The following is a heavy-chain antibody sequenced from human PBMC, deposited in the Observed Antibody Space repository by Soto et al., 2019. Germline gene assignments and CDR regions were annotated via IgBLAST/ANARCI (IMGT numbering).Heavy chain of an antibody. Sequence: ASVKVSCKASGGTFSSYAISWVRQAPGQGLEWMGGIIPILGIANYAQKFQGRVTITADKSTSTAYMELSSLRSEDTAVYYCARVNYYGSGSYYAFDIWGQGTMVTVSS. J-gene: IGHJ3*02. CDR1: GGTFSSYA. D-gene: IGHD3-10*01. CDR3: ARVNYYGSGSYYAFDI. V-gene: IGHV1-69*10. CDR2: IIPILGIA.